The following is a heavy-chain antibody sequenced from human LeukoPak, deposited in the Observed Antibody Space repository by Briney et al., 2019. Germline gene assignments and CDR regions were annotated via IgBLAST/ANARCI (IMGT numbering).Heavy chain of an antibody. CDR1: GYNFPRYW. J-gene: IGHJ4*02. V-gene: IGHV5-51*01. CDR3: ARHEEDYGFDY. D-gene: IGHD4-17*01. Sequence: GESLKISCQGFGYNFPRYWIAWVRQMPGKGLEWVGIIYPGDSDTRYSPSFQGQVTISADKSISTAYLQWSSLRASDTAIYYCARHEEDYGFDYWGQGTLVTVSS. CDR2: IYPGDSDT.